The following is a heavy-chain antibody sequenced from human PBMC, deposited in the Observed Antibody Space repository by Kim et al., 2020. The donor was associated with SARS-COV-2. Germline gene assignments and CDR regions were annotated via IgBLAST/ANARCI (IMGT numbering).Heavy chain of an antibody. J-gene: IGHJ4*01. Sequence: GGSLRLSCAASGINFSDYYMSWIRQAPGKGLEWIAYISSGGSYTKYADSLKARVTISRDNAENSVYLEMNSLRAEDTAVYYCARVAVGASSWYYFDSWG. D-gene: IGHD6-13*01. CDR1: GINFSDYY. CDR2: ISSGGSYT. CDR3: ARVAVGASSWYYFDS. V-gene: IGHV3-11*05.